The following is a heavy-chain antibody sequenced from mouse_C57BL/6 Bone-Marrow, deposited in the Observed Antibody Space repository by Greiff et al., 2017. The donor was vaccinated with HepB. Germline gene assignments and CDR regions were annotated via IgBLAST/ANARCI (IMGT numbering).Heavy chain of an antibody. CDR1: GYSFTGYY. V-gene: IGHV1-43*01. Sequence: EVKLVESGPELVKPGASVKISCKASGYSFTGYYMHWVKQSSEKSLEWIGEINPSTGGTSYNQKFKGKATLTVDKSSSTAYMQLKSLTSEDSAVYYCARGGYYGSRFYFDYWGQGTTLTVSS. CDR3: ARGGYYGSRFYFDY. J-gene: IGHJ2*01. CDR2: INPSTGGT. D-gene: IGHD1-1*01.